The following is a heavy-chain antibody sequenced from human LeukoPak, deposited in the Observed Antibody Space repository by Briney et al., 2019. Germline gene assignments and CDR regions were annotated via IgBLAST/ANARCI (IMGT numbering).Heavy chain of an antibody. CDR1: GGTFSSYT. J-gene: IGHJ3*02. V-gene: IGHV1-69*02. CDR3: ARGFKAYDILTGSPHLGI. CDR2: IIPILGIA. D-gene: IGHD3-9*01. Sequence: SVKVSCKASGGTFSSYTISWVRQAPGQGLEWMGRIIPILGIANYAQTFQGRVTITADKSTSTAYMDLSSLRSEDTAVYYCARGFKAYDILTGSPHLGIWGQGTMVTVSS.